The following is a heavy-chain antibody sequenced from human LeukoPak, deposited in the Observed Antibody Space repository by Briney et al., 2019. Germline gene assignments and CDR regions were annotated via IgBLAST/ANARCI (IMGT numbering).Heavy chain of an antibody. D-gene: IGHD3-22*01. CDR3: ARGGYDSSGYYGYYFDY. J-gene: IGHJ4*02. V-gene: IGHV1-8*01. Sequence: ASVKVSCKASGYTFTSYDINWVRQATGQGLEWMGWMNPNSGNTGYAQKFQGRRTMTRNTSISTAYMELSSLRSEDTAVYYCARGGYDSSGYYGYYFDYWGQGTLVNVSS. CDR2: MNPNSGNT. CDR1: GYTFTSYD.